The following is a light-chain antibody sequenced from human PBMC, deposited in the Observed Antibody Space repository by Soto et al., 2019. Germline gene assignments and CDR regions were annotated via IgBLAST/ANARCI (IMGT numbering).Light chain of an antibody. Sequence: VLSLSPCTVSLSTTERATLSCRASQIVSSSNLAWYQQKPAQAPRLLIYAASRRAPGIPERFSGSGSGTDFTLTISRLEPEDFAVYYCQQYLTSPKTFGQGTKVDIK. V-gene: IGKV3-20*01. CDR3: QQYLTSPKT. CDR1: QIVSSSN. J-gene: IGKJ1*01. CDR2: AAS.